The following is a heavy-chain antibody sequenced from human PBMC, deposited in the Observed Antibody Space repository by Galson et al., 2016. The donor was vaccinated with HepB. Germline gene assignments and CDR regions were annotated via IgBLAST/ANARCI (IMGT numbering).Heavy chain of an antibody. CDR3: ARDRDRGFDY. V-gene: IGHV3-33*01. CDR1: RFAFSTYG. D-gene: IGHD2-21*02. Sequence: SLRLSCAASRFAFSTYGMHWVRQAPGKELEWVAVIWYDGINKDYSDSVKGRFTISRDNSKNTLYLQMNSLRAEDTAVYYCARDRDRGFDYWGQGTLVTVSS. J-gene: IGHJ4*02. CDR2: IWYDGINK.